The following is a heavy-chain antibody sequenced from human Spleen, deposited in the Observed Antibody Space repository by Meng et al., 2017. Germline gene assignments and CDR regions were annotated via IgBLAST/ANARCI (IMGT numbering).Heavy chain of an antibody. CDR3: ARDMVTNAFDI. CDR1: RGTFSTYA. J-gene: IGHJ3*02. CDR2: ISPVVGTA. Sequence: QVQLVQSGTEVKKPGSSVKVSCKPSRGTFSTYAVSWVRQVPGQGLEWMGGISPVVGTANYAQKLQGRVTITTDESTTTVYMEVNSLRSEDTAVYYCARDMVTNAFDIWGQGTMVTV. D-gene: IGHD2-21*02. V-gene: IGHV1-69*05.